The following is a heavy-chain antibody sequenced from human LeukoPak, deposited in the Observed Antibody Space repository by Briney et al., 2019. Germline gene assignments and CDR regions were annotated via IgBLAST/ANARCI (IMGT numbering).Heavy chain of an antibody. J-gene: IGHJ4*02. CDR2: IKQDGSEK. D-gene: IGHD2-2*01. CDR1: GFTFNNYW. CDR3: ARRRCTSTSCFEDY. V-gene: IGHV3-7*01. Sequence: GGSLRPSCAASGFTFNNYWMSWVRQHPGKGLEWVANIKQDGSEKYYVDSVKGRFTISRDNAKNSLYLQMDSLRAEDTAVYYCARRRCTSTSCFEDYWGQGTLVTVSS.